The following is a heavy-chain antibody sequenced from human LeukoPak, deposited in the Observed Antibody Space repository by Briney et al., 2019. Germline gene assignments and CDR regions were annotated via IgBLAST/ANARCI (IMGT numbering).Heavy chain of an antibody. CDR1: GFYFSGYG. D-gene: IGHD3-9*01. J-gene: IGHJ4*02. CDR3: AKDYDIFTGYSNGYYFDY. V-gene: IGHV3-30*18. CDR2: ISYDGSNK. Sequence: GGSLRLSCAASGFYFSGYGMHWVRQAPGKGLEWVAVISYDGSNKYYADSLKGRFTISRDNSKNPLYLQMDSLRAEDTAVYYCAKDYDIFTGYSNGYYFDYWGQGTPVTVSS.